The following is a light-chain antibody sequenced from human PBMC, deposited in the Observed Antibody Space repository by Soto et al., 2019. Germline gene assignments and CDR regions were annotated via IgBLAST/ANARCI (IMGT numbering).Light chain of an antibody. CDR3: QQYHSDPIT. J-gene: IGKJ5*01. V-gene: IGKV4-1*01. Sequence: DIVMTQSPDSLAVSLGERATINCKSSQSVLYSSDNKKYLAWFQQRPGQPPKLLISWASIRESGVPDRFGGSGSGTDFTLTISSLQAEDVAVYYCQQYHSDPITFGQGTRLEIK. CDR2: WAS. CDR1: QSVLYSSDNKKY.